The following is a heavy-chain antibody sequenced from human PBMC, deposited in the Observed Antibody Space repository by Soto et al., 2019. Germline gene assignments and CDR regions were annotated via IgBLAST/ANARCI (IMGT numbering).Heavy chain of an antibody. J-gene: IGHJ4*02. CDR1: GGPISSGGYY. Sequence: SETLSLTCTVSGGPISSGGYYWSWIRQHPGKGLEWIGYIYYCGSTYYNPSLKSRVTISVDTSKNQFSLKLSSVTAADTAVYYCARGHYYDSSGYYGYWGQGTLVTVSS. CDR3: ARGHYYDSSGYYGY. V-gene: IGHV4-31*03. D-gene: IGHD3-22*01. CDR2: IYYCGST.